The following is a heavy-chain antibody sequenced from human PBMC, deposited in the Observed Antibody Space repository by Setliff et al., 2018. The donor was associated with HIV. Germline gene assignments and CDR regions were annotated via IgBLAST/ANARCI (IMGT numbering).Heavy chain of an antibody. D-gene: IGHD6-13*01. CDR1: GGSVSRGRYY. Sequence: SETLSLTCTVSAGTVSGGSVSRGRYYWSWTRQPPGKGLEWIGFIYDSGSTNYNPSLKSRVTISVDTSKNQFSLKLSSVTAADTAVYYCASELQGHSSSWPNYWGQGTLVTVSS. CDR2: IYDSGST. CDR3: ASELQGHSSSWPNY. V-gene: IGHV4-61*01. J-gene: IGHJ4*02.